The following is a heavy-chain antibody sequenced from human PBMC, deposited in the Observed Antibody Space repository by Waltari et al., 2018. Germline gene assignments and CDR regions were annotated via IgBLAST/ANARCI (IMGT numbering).Heavy chain of an antibody. CDR2: VNPDTGGT. V-gene: IGHV1-2*02. D-gene: IGHD3-3*01. CDR1: GYPFKKYY. CDR3: ARNSDASAILWFDS. Sequence: QVQLVQSGAEVKKPGASVKVSCKTSGYPFKKYYIQWVRQAPGQGLEWMGWVNPDTGGTHYTQRFQGRVTMTRDTSINTAYMELSRLRSDDTAVYYCARNSDASAILWFDSWGQGTLVTVSS. J-gene: IGHJ5*01.